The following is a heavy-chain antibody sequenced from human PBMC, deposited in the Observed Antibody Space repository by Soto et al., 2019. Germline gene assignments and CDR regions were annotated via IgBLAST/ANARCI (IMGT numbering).Heavy chain of an antibody. V-gene: IGHV1-69*13. D-gene: IGHD6-6*01. CDR1: GGTFSSYA. CDR3: AGDGRGNSSSLGY. CDR2: IIPIFGTA. Sequence: ASVKVSCKASGGTFSSYAISWVRQAPGQGLEWMGGIIPIFGTANYAQKFQGRVTITADESTSTAYMELSSLRSEDTAVYYCAGDGRGNSSSLGYGGQGTLVPFSS. J-gene: IGHJ4*02.